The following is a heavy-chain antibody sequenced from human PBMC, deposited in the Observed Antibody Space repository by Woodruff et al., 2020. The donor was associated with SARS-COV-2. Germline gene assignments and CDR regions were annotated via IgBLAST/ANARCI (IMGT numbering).Heavy chain of an antibody. CDR1: SSSGYF. CDR3: ARERPVNGQRLAAF. V-gene: IGHV4-39*02. J-gene: IGHJ4*02. D-gene: IGHD1-1*01. CDR2: THYSGNS. Sequence: SSSGYFWGWIRQSPGRGLEWIGSTHYSGNSKYNPSLQSRVTISVDTSKNQVSLKLTSVTAADTAVYYCARERPVNGQRLAAFWGQGTLVTVSS.